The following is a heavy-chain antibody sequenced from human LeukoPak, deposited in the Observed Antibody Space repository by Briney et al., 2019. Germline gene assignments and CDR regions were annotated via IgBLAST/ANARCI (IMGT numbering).Heavy chain of an antibody. V-gene: IGHV1-2*02. CDR3: ARPYYDILTGHADGYFDL. CDR2: INPNSGGT. D-gene: IGHD3-9*01. CDR1: GYTFTGYY. Sequence: ASVKVSCKASGYTFTGYYMHWVRQAPGQGLGWMGWINPNSGGTNYAQKFQGRVTMTRDTSISTAYMELSRLRSDDTAVYYCARPYYDILTGHADGYFDLWGRGTLVTVSS. J-gene: IGHJ2*01.